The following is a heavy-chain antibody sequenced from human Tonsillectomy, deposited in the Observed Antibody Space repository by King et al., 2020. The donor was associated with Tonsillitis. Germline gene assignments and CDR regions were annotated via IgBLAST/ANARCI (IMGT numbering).Heavy chain of an antibody. D-gene: IGHD5-24*01. J-gene: IGHJ3*02. CDR1: GFTFSSYN. Sequence: VQLVESGGGLVKPGGSLRLSCAASGFTFSSYNMNWVRQAPGKGLEWVSSIRSTSSYIYYADSVRGRFTISRDNAKNSLYLQMNSLRAEDTAVYYCARDRRLQFVNYAFDIGGQGTMVTVSS. CDR3: ARDRRLQFVNYAFDI. V-gene: IGHV3-21*01. CDR2: IRSTSSYI.